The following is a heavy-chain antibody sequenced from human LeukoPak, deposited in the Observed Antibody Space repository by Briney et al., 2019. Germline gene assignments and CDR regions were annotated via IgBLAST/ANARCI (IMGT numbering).Heavy chain of an antibody. CDR2: ISSSSSYI. D-gene: IGHD6-6*01. CDR1: GFTFSTYA. J-gene: IGHJ5*02. Sequence: GGSLRLSCAASGFTFSTYAMNWVRQAPGQGLEWVSSISSSSSYIYYADSVKGRFTISRDNAKNSLYLQMNGLRAEDTAVYYCARCHVAARLRMSWFDPWGQGTLVTVSS. CDR3: ARCHVAARLRMSWFDP. V-gene: IGHV3-21*01.